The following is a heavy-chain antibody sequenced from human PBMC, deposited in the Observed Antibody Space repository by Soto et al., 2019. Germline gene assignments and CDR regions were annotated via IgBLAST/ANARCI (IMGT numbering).Heavy chain of an antibody. J-gene: IGHJ6*02. CDR3: ARGVREIFGVDPAYYYYGMDV. D-gene: IGHD3-3*01. CDR2: IWYDGSNK. Sequence: PGGSLRLSCAASGFTFSSYGMHWVRQAPGKGLEWVAVIWYDGSNKYYADSVKGRFTIPRDNSKNTLYLQMNSLRAEDTAVYYCARGVREIFGVDPAYYYYGMDVWGQGTTVTVSS. V-gene: IGHV3-33*01. CDR1: GFTFSSYG.